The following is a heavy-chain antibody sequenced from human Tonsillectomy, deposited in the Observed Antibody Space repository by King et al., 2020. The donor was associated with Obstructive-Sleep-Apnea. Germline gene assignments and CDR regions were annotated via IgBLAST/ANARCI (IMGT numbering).Heavy chain of an antibody. Sequence: QLVQSGGGVVQPGGSLRLSCAASGFTFSSFGMHWVRQTPGKGLEWVAFIRSDGSYDYCADSVKGRFTISRENSKNMLDLQMNSLRVEDTAVYYCAKDGIPYYYGNGYDFEYWGQGTLVTVSS. J-gene: IGHJ4*02. CDR1: GFTFSSFG. CDR3: AKDGIPYYYGNGYDFEY. V-gene: IGHV3-30*02. D-gene: IGHD3-10*01. CDR2: IRSDGSYD.